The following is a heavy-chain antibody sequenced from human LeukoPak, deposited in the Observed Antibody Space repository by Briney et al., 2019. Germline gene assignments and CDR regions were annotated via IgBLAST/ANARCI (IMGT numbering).Heavy chain of an antibody. D-gene: IGHD2-2*01. CDR1: GYTFTSYG. CDR3: AREGLREAMPNVEYYYYDGMDV. CDR2: ISAYNGNT. J-gene: IGHJ6*02. Sequence: GASVKVSCTAAGYTFTSYGISWVRQATGQGLGWRGWISAYNGNTNYAQKLQGRVTMTTDTSTSTAYMELRSLRSDDTAVYYCAREGLREAMPNVEYYYYDGMDVWGQGTTVTVSS. V-gene: IGHV1-18*01.